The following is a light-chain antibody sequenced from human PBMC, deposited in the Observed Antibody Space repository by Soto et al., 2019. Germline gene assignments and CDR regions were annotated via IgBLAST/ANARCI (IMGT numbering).Light chain of an antibody. J-gene: IGLJ1*01. CDR1: SSVVGSYNL. CDR3: CSYAGSSPYV. CDR2: EVS. V-gene: IGLV2-23*02. Sequence: QSVLNQPASVSGSPGQSITISCTGTSSVVGSYNLVSWYQQHPGKAPKLMIYEVSKRPSGVSNRFSGSKSGNTASLTISGLQAEDEADYYCCSYAGSSPYVFGTGTKVTV.